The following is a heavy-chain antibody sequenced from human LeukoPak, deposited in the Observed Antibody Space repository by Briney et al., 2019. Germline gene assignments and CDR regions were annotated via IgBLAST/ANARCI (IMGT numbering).Heavy chain of an antibody. J-gene: IGHJ3*02. V-gene: IGHV3-21*01. CDR1: GFTFSSYS. D-gene: IGHD1-26*01. CDR2: ITSSSSYI. CDR3: ARYRFVAGATDSFDI. Sequence: GGSLRLSCAASGFTFSSYSMSWVRQAPGKGLEWVSSITSSSSYIYYADSVKGRFTISRDNAKNSLYLQMNSLRAEDTALYYCARYRFVAGATDSFDIWGQGTMVTVSS.